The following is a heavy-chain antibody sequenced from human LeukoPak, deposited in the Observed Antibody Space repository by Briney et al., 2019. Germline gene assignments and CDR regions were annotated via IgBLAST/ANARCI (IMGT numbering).Heavy chain of an antibody. CDR3: ARDLARRMGVVVPAASNWFDL. CDR2: INPSGGST. D-gene: IGHD2-2*01. J-gene: IGHJ5*02. V-gene: IGHV1-46*01. Sequence: ASVKVSCKASGYTFTSYYMHWVRQAPGQGLEWMGIINPSGGSTSYAQKFQGRVTMTRDTSTSTVYMELSSLRSEDTAVYYCARDLARRMGVVVPAASNWFDLWGQGTLVTVSS. CDR1: GYTFTSYY.